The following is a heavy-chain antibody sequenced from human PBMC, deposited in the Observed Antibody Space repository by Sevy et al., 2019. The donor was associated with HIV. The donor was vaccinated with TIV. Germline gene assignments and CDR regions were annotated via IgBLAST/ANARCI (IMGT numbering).Heavy chain of an antibody. D-gene: IGHD7-27*01. J-gene: IGHJ4*02. Sequence: GGSLRLSCAASGFTFSSYSMNWVRQAPGKGLEWVSYISSSSSTIYYADSVKGRFTISRDNAKNSLYLQMNSLRDEDTAVYYCAILWGRHELGSVSHYWGQGTLVTVSS. V-gene: IGHV3-48*02. CDR1: GFTFSSYS. CDR2: ISSSSSTI. CDR3: AILWGRHELGSVSHY.